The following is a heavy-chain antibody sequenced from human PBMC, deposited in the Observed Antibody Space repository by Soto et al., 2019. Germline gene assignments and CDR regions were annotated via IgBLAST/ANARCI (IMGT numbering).Heavy chain of an antibody. CDR2: IYYSGTT. CDR3: ARSVDP. Sequence: PSETLSLTCTVSGGAISSGGYYWSWIRQHPGKGLEWIGYIYYSGTTYYNPSLRSRVTISVDTSKNQFSLRLTSVTAADTAVYYCARSVDPWGQGTLVTVSS. J-gene: IGHJ5*02. V-gene: IGHV4-31*03. CDR1: GGAISSGGYY.